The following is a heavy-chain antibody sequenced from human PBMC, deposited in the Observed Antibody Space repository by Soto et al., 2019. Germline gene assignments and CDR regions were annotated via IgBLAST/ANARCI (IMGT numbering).Heavy chain of an antibody. CDR1: GFTFSSYA. J-gene: IGHJ4*02. V-gene: IGHV3-23*01. CDR2: ISGSGGST. Sequence: GSLRLSCAASGFTFSSYAMSWVRQAPGKGLEWVSAISGSGGSTYYADSVKGRFTISRDNSKNTLYLQMNSLRAEDTAVYYCAKLTDYYDSSGYYYDYWGQGTRVTVYS. D-gene: IGHD3-22*01. CDR3: AKLTDYYDSSGYYYDY.